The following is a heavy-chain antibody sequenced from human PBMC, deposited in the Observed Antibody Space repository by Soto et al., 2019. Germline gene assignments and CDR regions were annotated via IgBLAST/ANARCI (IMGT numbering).Heavy chain of an antibody. V-gene: IGHV1-69*12. CDR1: GGTFSSYA. D-gene: IGHD2-15*01. Sequence: QVQLVQSGAEVKKPGSSVKVSCKASGGTFSSYAISWVRQAPGQGLEWMGGIIPIFGTANYAQKFQGRVTITADESTSTAHMKLSSLRSEDTAGYYCAGKRDMVVVVAAKGWGWFDPWGQGTLVTVSS. CDR3: AGKRDMVVVVAAKGWGWFDP. J-gene: IGHJ5*02. CDR2: IIPIFGTA.